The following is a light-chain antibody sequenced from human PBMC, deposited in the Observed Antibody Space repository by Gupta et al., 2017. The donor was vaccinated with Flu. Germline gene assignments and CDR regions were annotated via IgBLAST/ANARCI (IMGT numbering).Light chain of an antibody. Sequence: CSGGSSSIGSATVDWYQQDPGMAPKLLIFANNQRPAGVTSRFSGSKSGNSASLAISGLQPDDEADYYCATWIDGLSGPVFGGGTKLVVL. CDR1: SSSIGSAT. V-gene: IGLV1-44*01. J-gene: IGLJ2*01. CDR3: ATWIDGLSGPV. CDR2: ANN.